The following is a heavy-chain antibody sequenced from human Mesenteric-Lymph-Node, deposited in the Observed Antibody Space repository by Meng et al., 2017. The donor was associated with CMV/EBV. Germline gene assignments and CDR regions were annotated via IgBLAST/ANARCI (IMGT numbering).Heavy chain of an antibody. J-gene: IGHJ4*02. CDR1: GGFVSSGNYY. V-gene: IGHV4-61*01. CDR2: VHYSGST. Sequence: VSGGFVSSGNYYWSWIRQPPGKGLECIGYVHYSGSTNYNPSLRSRATISVDTSKNQFSLKLSSVTAADTAVYYCARSPGYPREFGYWGQGTLVTVSS. D-gene: IGHD3-10*01. CDR3: ARSPGYPREFGY.